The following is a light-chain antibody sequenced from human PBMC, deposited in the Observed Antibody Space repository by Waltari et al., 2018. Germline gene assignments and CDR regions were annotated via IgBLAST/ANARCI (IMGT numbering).Light chain of an antibody. CDR2: SKN. CDR1: ILRSYY. J-gene: IGLJ2*01. Sequence: SSVLTHHPAVSVALAQTVSLPCHGAILRSYYPAWYQQKPGQGAKLVIYSKNNRPSGIPDRFSGSSSGNTASLTITGGQAEDEADYYCNTRDSSDNLVFFGGGTRLTVL. V-gene: IGLV3-19*01. CDR3: NTRDSSDNLVF.